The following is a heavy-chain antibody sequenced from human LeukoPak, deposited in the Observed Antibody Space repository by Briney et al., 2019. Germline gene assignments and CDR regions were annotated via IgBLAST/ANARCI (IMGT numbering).Heavy chain of an antibody. CDR1: GFTFSSYG. J-gene: IGHJ4*02. CDR2: ISYDGSNK. Sequence: GGSLRLSCAASGFTFSSYGMHWVRQAPGKGLEWVAVISYDGSNKYYADSVKGRFTISRDNSKNTLYLQMNSLRAEDTAVYYCAKDVSGGIVVVPAAIPPDYWGRGTPVTVSS. V-gene: IGHV3-30*18. D-gene: IGHD2-2*01. CDR3: AKDVSGGIVVVPAAIPPDY.